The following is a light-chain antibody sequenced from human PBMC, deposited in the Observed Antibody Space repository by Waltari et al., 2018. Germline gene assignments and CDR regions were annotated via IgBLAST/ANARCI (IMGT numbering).Light chain of an antibody. Sequence: DFQMTQSPSSLSASVGDRVTITCRASQSISTYLNWYQQKPGKAPNLLIYAAYSLQSGVPSRFSGSGSGTDFTLTISSLQPEDFATYYCQQSYSPLTFGGGTKVEIK. CDR1: QSISTY. CDR3: QQSYSPLT. J-gene: IGKJ4*01. CDR2: AAY. V-gene: IGKV1-39*01.